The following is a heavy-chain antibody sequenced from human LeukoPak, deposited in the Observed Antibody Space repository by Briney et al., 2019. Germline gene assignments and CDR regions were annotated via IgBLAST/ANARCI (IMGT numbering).Heavy chain of an antibody. CDR1: GGTFSSYA. D-gene: IGHD1-1*01. J-gene: IGHJ3*02. CDR3: ARPKLEWAFGAFDI. CDR2: IIPIFGTA. Sequence: SVKVSCKASGGTFSSYAISWVRQAPGQGLEWMGGIIPIFGTANYAQKFQGRVTITADESTSTAYMELSSLRSEDTAVYYCARPKLEWAFGAFDIWGQGTMVTVSS. V-gene: IGHV1-69*13.